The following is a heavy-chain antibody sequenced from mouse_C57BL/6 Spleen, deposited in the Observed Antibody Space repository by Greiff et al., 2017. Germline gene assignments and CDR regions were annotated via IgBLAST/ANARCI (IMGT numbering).Heavy chain of an antibody. D-gene: IGHD4-1*01. CDR3: ANGNYGYFDV. Sequence: VQLQQSGPELVKPGASVKMSCKASGYTFTDYNMHWVKQSHGKSLEWIGYINPNNGGTSYTQKFKGKATLTVNKSSSTAYMELRSLTSEDSAVYYCANGNYGYFDVWGTGTTVTVSS. V-gene: IGHV1-22*01. CDR2: INPNNGGT. J-gene: IGHJ1*03. CDR1: GYTFTDYN.